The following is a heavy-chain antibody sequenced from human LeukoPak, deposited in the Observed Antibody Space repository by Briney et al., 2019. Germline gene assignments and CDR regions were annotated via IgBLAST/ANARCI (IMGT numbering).Heavy chain of an antibody. V-gene: IGHV1-18*01. J-gene: IGHJ4*02. CDR2: ISAYNGDT. CDR3: ARSHSGSLRAPFDY. Sequence: ASVNVSRQACRYIFPNYGLIGVGPAPGQGLEWMGWISAYNGDTKYGQKFQGRVTMTTDKTTTTAHMELRNVRSDDTAVYYCARSHSGSLRAPFDYWGQGTLVTVSS. CDR1: RYIFPNYG. D-gene: IGHD3-22*01.